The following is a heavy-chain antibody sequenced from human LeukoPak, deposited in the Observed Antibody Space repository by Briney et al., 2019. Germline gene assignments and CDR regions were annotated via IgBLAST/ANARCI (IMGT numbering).Heavy chain of an antibody. CDR2: ISYDGSNK. Sequence: GGSLRLSCAASGFTFSSYAMHWVRQAPGKGLEWVAVISYDGSNKYYADSVKGRFTISRDNSKNTLYLQMNSLRAEDTAVYYCAKERSSGWYNYYYYMDVWGKGTTVTISS. CDR1: GFTFSSYA. J-gene: IGHJ6*03. V-gene: IGHV3-30*04. D-gene: IGHD6-19*01. CDR3: AKERSSGWYNYYYYMDV.